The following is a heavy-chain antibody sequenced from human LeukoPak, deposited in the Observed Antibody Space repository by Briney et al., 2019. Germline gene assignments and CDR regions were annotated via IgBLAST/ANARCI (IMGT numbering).Heavy chain of an antibody. CDR2: MNPNSGNT. J-gene: IGHJ6*03. V-gene: IGHV1-8*01. Sequence: GASVKVSCKASGYTFTSYDINWVRQATGQGLEWMGWMNPNSGNTGYAQKFQGRVTMTRNTSISTAYMELSSLRSEDTAVYYCARRVGATPDHYYYYYMDVWGKGTTVTISS. CDR1: GYTFTSYD. CDR3: ARRVGATPDHYYYYYMDV. D-gene: IGHD1-26*01.